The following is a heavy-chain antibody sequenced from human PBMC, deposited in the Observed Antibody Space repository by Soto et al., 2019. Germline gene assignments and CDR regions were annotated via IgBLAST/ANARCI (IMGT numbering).Heavy chain of an antibody. Sequence: QVQLQQSGPGLVKPSQTLSLTCAISGDSVSSNSAVWNWIRQSPSRGLEWLGRTYYRSIWQTEYAGSGKRLMTINPDASKNQFSLQLNSVAPEDTAMYYCARLVGNSWLDHWGQGTLVTVSS. D-gene: IGHD6-6*01. J-gene: IGHJ5*02. V-gene: IGHV6-1*01. CDR3: ARLVGNSWLDH. CDR2: TYYRSIWQT. CDR1: GDSVSSNSAV.